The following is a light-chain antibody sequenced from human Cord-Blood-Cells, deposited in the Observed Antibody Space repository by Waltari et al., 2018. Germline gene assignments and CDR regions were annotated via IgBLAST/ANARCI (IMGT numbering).Light chain of an antibody. Sequence: IQLTQSPSSLSASVGDRVTITCRASQGISSYLAGYQQKPGEAPKLLFYAASTLQSGVPSRFNGSRSGTDFTLTISSMQPEDFATYCCQQLNNYPRTFGQGTKLETK. V-gene: IGKV1-9*01. CDR1: QGISSY. J-gene: IGKJ2*01. CDR2: AAS. CDR3: QQLNNYPRT.